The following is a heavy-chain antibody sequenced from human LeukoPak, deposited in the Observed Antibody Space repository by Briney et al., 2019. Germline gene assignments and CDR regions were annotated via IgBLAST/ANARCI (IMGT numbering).Heavy chain of an antibody. D-gene: IGHD2-15*01. V-gene: IGHV4-34*01. CDR3: ARGLGNSGSG. CDR2: INHSGST. J-gene: IGHJ4*02. CDR1: GGPFSGYY. Sequence: SETLSLTCAVYGGPFSGYYWSWIRQPPGKGLEWIGEINHSGSTNYNPSLKSRVTISVDTSKNQFSLKLSSVTAADTAVYYCARGLGNSGSGWGQGTLVTVSS.